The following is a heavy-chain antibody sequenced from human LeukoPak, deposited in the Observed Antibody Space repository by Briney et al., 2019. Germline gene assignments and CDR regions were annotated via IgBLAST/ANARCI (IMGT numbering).Heavy chain of an antibody. J-gene: IGHJ4*02. CDR1: GFTFSAYS. D-gene: IGHD1-26*01. Sequence: GGSLRLSCAASGFTFSAYSMSWVRQAPGKGLEWVTNIKQDGSEKYYVGSVKGRFTISRDNAKNSLYLQMNSLRAEDTAVYYCARDPGPRVPPGSYSDYWGQGTLVTVSS. V-gene: IGHV3-7*01. CDR2: IKQDGSEK. CDR3: ARDPGPRVPPGSYSDY.